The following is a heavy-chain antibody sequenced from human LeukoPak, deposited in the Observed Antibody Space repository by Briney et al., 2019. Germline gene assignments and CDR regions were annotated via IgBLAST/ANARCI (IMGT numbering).Heavy chain of an antibody. CDR1: GGSIVTSAYS. CDR3: VTLSGDS. V-gene: IGHV4-39*01. CDR2: IYYSGSA. D-gene: IGHD3-16*02. Sequence: PSETLSLTCNVSGGSIVTSAYSWGWVRQPPGKGLEYIGNIYYSGSAYYNPSLKSRVTLSVDTSNRQFSLSLTSVTAADTAVYYCVTLSGDSWGHGTLVTVSS. J-gene: IGHJ5*01.